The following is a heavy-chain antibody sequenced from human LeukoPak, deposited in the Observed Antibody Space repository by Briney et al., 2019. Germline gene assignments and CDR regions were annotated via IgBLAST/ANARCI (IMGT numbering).Heavy chain of an antibody. J-gene: IGHJ4*02. CDR2: IKQDGSEK. V-gene: IGHV3-7*01. Sequence: HPGGSLRLSCAASGFTFSSYWMSWVRQAPGKGLEWVANIKQDGSEKYYVDSVKGRFTISRDNAKNSLYLQMNSLRADDTAVYYCARDYTGGWNDYWGQGTLVTVSS. CDR1: GFTFSSYW. CDR3: ARDYTGGWNDY. D-gene: IGHD7-27*01.